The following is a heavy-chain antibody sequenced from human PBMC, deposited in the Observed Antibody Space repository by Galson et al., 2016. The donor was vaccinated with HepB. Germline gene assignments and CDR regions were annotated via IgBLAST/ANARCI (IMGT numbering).Heavy chain of an antibody. Sequence: TLSLTCAVSGVSITNGAFYWGWLRQRPGAGLEWIGHIYFTGSATYSPSFRSRVTMSVDTSKNQFSLRLTSVTAADTAVYYCARGVWFGQFLDYFDPWGPGTLVTVSS. CDR2: IYFTGSA. V-gene: IGHV4-31*11. CDR3: ARGVWFGQFLDYFDP. CDR1: GVSITNGAFY. J-gene: IGHJ5*02. D-gene: IGHD3-10*01.